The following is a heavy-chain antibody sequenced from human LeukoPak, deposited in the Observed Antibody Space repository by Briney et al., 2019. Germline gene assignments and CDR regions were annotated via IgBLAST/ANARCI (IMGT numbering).Heavy chain of an antibody. J-gene: IGHJ3*02. V-gene: IGHV4-59*01. CDR2: IYYSGST. D-gene: IGHD5-24*01. CDR3: ARDGYNSAFDI. Sequence: SETLSLTCAVYGGSFSGYYWSWIRQPPGKGLEWIGYIYYSGSTNYNPSLKSRVTISVDTSKNQFSLKLSSVTAADTAVYYCARDGYNSAFDIWGQGTMVTVSS. CDR1: GGSFSGYY.